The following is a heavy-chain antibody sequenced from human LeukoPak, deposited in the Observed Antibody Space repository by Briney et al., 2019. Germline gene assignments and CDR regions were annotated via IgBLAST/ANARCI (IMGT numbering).Heavy chain of an antibody. CDR3: AKARYSYGHILDY. D-gene: IGHD5-18*01. Sequence: HPGGSLRLSCAASGFTFSSYAMSWVRQAPGKGLEWVSAISGSGGSTYYADSVKGRFTISRDNSKNTLYLQMNSLRAEDTAVYYCAKARYSYGHILDYWGQGILVTVSS. CDR2: ISGSGGST. CDR1: GFTFSSYA. J-gene: IGHJ4*02. V-gene: IGHV3-23*01.